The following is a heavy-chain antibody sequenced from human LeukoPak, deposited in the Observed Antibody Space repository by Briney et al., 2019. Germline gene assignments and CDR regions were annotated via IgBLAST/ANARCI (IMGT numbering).Heavy chain of an antibody. CDR3: AREGSSWNTIIQYYFDC. CDR2: IKQDGSEK. J-gene: IGHJ4*02. V-gene: IGHV3-7*01. Sequence: GGSLRLSCAASGFTFSSYWMSWVRQAPGKGLEWVANIKQDGSEKYYVDSVKGRFTISRDNAKNSLYLQMNSLRAEDTAVYYCAREGSSWNTIIQYYFDCWGQGTLVTVSS. CDR1: GFTFSSYW. D-gene: IGHD6-13*01.